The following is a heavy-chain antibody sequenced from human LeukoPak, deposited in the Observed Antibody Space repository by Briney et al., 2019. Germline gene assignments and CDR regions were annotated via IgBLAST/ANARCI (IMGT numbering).Heavy chain of an antibody. CDR3: ARQRYSDY. D-gene: IGHD2-15*01. CDR2: IKGGGSEM. V-gene: IGHV3-7*01. J-gene: IGHJ4*02. CDR1: GFTFSTYW. Sequence: PGGSLRLSCAASGFTFSTYWMTWVRQAPGKGLEWVANIKGGGSEMSYVDSVKGRFTISRDNAKNSLSLEMSSLRAEDTAVYYCARQRYSDYWGQGTLVTVHS.